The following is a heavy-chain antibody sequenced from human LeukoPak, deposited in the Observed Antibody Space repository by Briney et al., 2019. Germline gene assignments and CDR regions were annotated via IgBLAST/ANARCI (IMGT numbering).Heavy chain of an antibody. D-gene: IGHD3-9*01. CDR1: GFTFSSYG. Sequence: GGSLRLSCAASGFTFSSYGMHWVRQAPGKGLEWVANIKQDGSEKYYVDSVKGRFTISRDNAKNSLYLQMNSLRAEDTAVYYCARDLRYFDNYYYYYYMDVWGKGTTVTISS. CDR3: ARDLRYFDNYYYYYYMDV. V-gene: IGHV3-7*01. J-gene: IGHJ6*03. CDR2: IKQDGSEK.